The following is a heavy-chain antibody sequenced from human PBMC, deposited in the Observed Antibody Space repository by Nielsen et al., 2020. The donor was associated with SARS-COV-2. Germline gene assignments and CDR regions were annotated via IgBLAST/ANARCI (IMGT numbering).Heavy chain of an antibody. CDR1: GFTLSCCW. V-gene: IGHV3-74*01. CDR3: ARGGYNYGLGVF. J-gene: IGHJ4*02. Sequence: GGSLRLSCAASGFTLSCCWMHWVRRAPGKGLVWVSSINPDGRITTYADSVGGRFTISRDNAKNSVYLQMNSLRAEDTAVYYCARGGYNYGLGVFWGQGTLVTVSS. CDR2: INPDGRIT. D-gene: IGHD5-18*01.